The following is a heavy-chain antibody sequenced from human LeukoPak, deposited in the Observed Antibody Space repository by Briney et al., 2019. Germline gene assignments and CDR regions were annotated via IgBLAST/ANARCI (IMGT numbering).Heavy chain of an antibody. V-gene: IGHV4-31*03. D-gene: IGHD3-22*01. CDR3: ARVHYYDSSGYYYYGMDV. J-gene: IGHJ6*02. CDR2: IYYSGST. Sequence: SETLSLTCTVSGGSISSGGYYWSWIRQHPGKGLEWIGYIYYSGSTYYNPSLKSRVTVSVDTSKNQFSLKLSSVTAADTAVYYCARVHYYDSSGYYYYGMDVWGQGTTVTVSS. CDR1: GGSISSGGYY.